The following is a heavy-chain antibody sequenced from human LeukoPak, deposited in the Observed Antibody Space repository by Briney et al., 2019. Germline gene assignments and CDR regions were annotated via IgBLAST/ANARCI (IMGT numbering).Heavy chain of an antibody. V-gene: IGHV3-33*01. J-gene: IGHJ4*02. Sequence: GGSLRLSCAASGFTFSSYGMHWVRQAPGKGLEWVAVIWYDGSNKYYADSVKGRFTISRDNSKNTLYLQMNSLRAEDTAVYYCARVRNRIQLWPLFDYWGQGTLVTASS. CDR3: ARVRNRIQLWPLFDY. D-gene: IGHD5-18*01. CDR2: IWYDGSNK. CDR1: GFTFSSYG.